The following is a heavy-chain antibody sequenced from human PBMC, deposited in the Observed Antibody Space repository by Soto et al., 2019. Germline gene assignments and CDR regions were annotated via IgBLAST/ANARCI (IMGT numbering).Heavy chain of an antibody. J-gene: IGHJ6*02. CDR1: GGSISSGDYY. V-gene: IGHV4-30-4*01. CDR2: IYYSGST. CDR3: AREGDIVVVPAAREGYYYYGMDV. Sequence: SETLSLTCTVSGGSISSGDYYWSWIRQPPGKGLEWIGYIYYSGSTYYNPSLKSRVTISVDTSKNQFSLKLSSVTAADTAVYYCAREGDIVVVPAAREGYYYYGMDVWGQGTTVTV. D-gene: IGHD2-2*01.